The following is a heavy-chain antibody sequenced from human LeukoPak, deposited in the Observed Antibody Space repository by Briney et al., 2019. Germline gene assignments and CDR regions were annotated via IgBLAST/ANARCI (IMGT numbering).Heavy chain of an antibody. CDR2: ISSSSTTI. Sequence: GGSLRLSCAASGFRFSIYSMSWVRQAPGKGLEWVSYISSSSTTIYYADSVKGRFTISRDNSKNTLYLQMNSLRAEDTAVYYCAKDSYYYDSSGSFDYWGQGTLVTVSS. D-gene: IGHD3-22*01. CDR1: GFRFSIYS. V-gene: IGHV3-48*01. J-gene: IGHJ4*02. CDR3: AKDSYYYDSSGSFDY.